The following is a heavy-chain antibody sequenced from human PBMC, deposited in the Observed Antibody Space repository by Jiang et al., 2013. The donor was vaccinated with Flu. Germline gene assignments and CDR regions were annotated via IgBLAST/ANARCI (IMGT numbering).Heavy chain of an antibody. V-gene: IGHV1-18*04. CDR1: YG. CDR2: ISAYNGNT. J-gene: IGHJ4*02. D-gene: IGHD6-19*01. CDR3: ARGATLAVAAPDFDY. Sequence: YGISWVRQAPGQGLEWMGWISAYNGNTNYAQKFQGRVTMTRDTSTSTVYMELSSLRSEDTAVYYCARGATLAVAAPDFDYWGQGTLVTVSS.